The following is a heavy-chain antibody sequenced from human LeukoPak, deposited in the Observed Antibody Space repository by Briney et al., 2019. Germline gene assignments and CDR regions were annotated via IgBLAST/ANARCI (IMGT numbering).Heavy chain of an antibody. J-gene: IGHJ4*02. CDR2: IYTSGST. Sequence: SETLSLTCTVSGGSISSYYWSWIRQPAGKGLEWIGRIYTSGSTNYNPSLKSRVTMSVDTSKNQFSLKLSSVTAADTAVYYCARDCYVGGGSCHDELDYWGQGTLVTVSS. CDR3: ARDCYVGGGSCHDELDY. CDR1: GGSISSYY. V-gene: IGHV4-4*07. D-gene: IGHD2-15*01.